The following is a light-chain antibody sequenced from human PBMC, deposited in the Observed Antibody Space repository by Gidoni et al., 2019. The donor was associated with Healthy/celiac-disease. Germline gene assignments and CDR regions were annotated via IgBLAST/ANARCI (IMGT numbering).Light chain of an antibody. CDR2: LGS. CDR1: QSRLHSKGYNY. CDR3: MQALQTSIT. Sequence: DIVMTQSPLSLPVTPGTPASISCRSSQSRLHSKGYNYLDWYLQKPGQSPQLLIYLGSNRVSGVPDRFSGSGSGTDFTLKISRVEAEDVGVYYCMQALQTSITFGQGTRLEIK. J-gene: IGKJ5*01. V-gene: IGKV2-28*01.